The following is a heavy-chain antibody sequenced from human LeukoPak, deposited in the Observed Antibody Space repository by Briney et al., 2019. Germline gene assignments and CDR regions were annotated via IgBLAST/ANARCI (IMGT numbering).Heavy chain of an antibody. CDR2: IIPIFGTA. D-gene: IGHD5-12*01. Sequence: SVKVSCKASGGTFSSYAISWVRQAPGQGLEWMGGIIPIFGTANYAQKFQGRVTITADESTSTAYMELSSLRSEDTAVYYCAREVVYSGYDSQGWFDPWGQGTLVTVSS. CDR1: GGTFSSYA. V-gene: IGHV1-69*13. CDR3: AREVVYSGYDSQGWFDP. J-gene: IGHJ5*02.